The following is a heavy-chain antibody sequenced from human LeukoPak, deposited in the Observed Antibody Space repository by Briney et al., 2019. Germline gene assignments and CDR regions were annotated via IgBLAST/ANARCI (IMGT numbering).Heavy chain of an antibody. CDR1: GFNFSSYG. V-gene: IGHV3-30*18. D-gene: IGHD3-10*01. J-gene: IGHJ4*02. CDR2: ISYDGSNK. Sequence: GGSLRLSCAASGFNFSSYGMHWVRQAPGKGLEWVAVISYDGSNKYYADSVKGRFTISRDNSKNTLYLQMNSLRAEDTAVYYCAKEGGAWFGEYHDFDYWGQGTLVTVSS. CDR3: AKEGGAWFGEYHDFDY.